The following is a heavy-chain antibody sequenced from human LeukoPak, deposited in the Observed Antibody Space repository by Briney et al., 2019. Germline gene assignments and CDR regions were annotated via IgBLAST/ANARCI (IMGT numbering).Heavy chain of an antibody. CDR3: ARVQQELAYDY. Sequence: GRSLRLSRAASAFTFSAYPMYWVRHSAGKGLDWVAVISYDGTKKYYADSVKGRFTISRDNSDNTLYLQMNDLRAEDTALYYCARVQQELAYDYWGHGTLVTVSS. D-gene: IGHD6-13*01. CDR1: AFTFSAYP. V-gene: IGHV3-30*04. CDR2: ISYDGTKK. J-gene: IGHJ4*01.